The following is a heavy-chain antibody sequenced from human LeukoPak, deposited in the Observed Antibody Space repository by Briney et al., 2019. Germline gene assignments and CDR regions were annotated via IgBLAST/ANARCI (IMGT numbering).Heavy chain of an antibody. CDR3: TPNIVVVTAIPLDY. Sequence: ASVKASCKASGGTFSSYAISWVRQAPGQGLEWMGRIIPILGIANYAQKFQGRVTITADKSTSTAYMELSSLRSEDTAVYYCTPNIVVVTAIPLDYWGQGTLVTVSS. D-gene: IGHD2-21*02. CDR2: IIPILGIA. CDR1: GGTFSSYA. V-gene: IGHV1-69*04. J-gene: IGHJ4*02.